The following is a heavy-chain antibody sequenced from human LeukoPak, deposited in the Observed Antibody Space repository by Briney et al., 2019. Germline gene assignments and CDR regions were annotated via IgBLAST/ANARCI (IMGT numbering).Heavy chain of an antibody. J-gene: IGHJ4*02. V-gene: IGHV1-69*04. CDR2: IIPALRAT. D-gene: IGHD2-8*01. CDR1: GGTFGSFA. Sequence: ASVKVSCKASGGTFGSFAVSWVRQAPGRGLEWMGRIIPALRATKFLQKFRQRVTITADSSSSTVYMELSGLRSEDTAVYYCARENGPPSGGKFDSWGQGTRVTIST. CDR3: ARENGPPSGGKFDS.